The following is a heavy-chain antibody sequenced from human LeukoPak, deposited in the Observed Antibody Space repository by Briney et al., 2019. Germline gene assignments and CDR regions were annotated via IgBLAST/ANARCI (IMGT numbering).Heavy chain of an antibody. CDR1: GFTFSSYS. CDR2: ISSSGSTI. Sequence: GGSLRLSCAASGFTFSSYSMNWVRQAPGKGLEWVSYISSSGSTIYNADSVKGRITISRDNAKNSLYLQMNSLRAEDTAVYYCARQYYFDSSACLDYWGQGTLVTVSS. CDR3: ARQYYFDSSACLDY. V-gene: IGHV3-48*04. D-gene: IGHD3-22*01. J-gene: IGHJ4*02.